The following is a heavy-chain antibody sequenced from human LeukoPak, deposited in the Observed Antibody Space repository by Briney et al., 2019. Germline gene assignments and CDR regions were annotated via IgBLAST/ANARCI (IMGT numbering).Heavy chain of an antibody. CDR2: FEYGGST. D-gene: IGHD3-10*01. V-gene: IGHV4-39*07. CDR1: GGSISSSSYY. J-gene: IGHJ4*02. Sequence: SETLSLTCTVSGGSISSSSYYWGWIRQAPGKGLEWIGSFEYGGSTYYNPSLKSRVTISVDTSKNQFSLKLSSVTAADTAVYYCARWGRRGGSGSYYSRYYFDYWGQGTLVTVSS. CDR3: ARWGRRGGSGSYYSRYYFDY.